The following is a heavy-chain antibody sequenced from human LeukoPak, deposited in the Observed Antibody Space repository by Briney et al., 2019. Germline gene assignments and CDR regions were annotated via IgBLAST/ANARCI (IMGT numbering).Heavy chain of an antibody. CDR2: IYTSGST. CDR3: ARDSFRRSSSGSFDI. V-gene: IGHV4-61*02. J-gene: IGHJ3*02. D-gene: IGHD3-22*01. Sequence: SQTLSLTCTVSGGSISSGTYYWSWIRQPAGKGLEWIGRIYTSGSTNYNPSLKSRVTISLDTSKNQFSLNLSSVTAADTAVYYCARDSFRRSSSGSFDIWGQGTMVTVSS. CDR1: GGSISSGTYY.